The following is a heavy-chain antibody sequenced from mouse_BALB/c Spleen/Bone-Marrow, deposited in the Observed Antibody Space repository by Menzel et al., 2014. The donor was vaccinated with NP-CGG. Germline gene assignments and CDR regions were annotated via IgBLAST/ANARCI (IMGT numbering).Heavy chain of an antibody. Sequence: VKVVESGPELVKPGASVRISCKASGYTFTSYYIHWVKQRPGQGLEWIGWIYPGNVNTKYNEKFKGKATLTADKSSSTAYMQLSGLTSEDSAVYFCARERGTTAYFDYWGQGTTLTVSS. D-gene: IGHD1-2*01. J-gene: IGHJ2*01. CDR1: GYTFTSYY. CDR3: ARERGTTAYFDY. CDR2: IYPGNVNT. V-gene: IGHV1S56*01.